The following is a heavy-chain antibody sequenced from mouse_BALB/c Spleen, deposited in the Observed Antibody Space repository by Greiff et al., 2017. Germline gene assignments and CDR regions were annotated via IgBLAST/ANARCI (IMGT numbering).Heavy chain of an antibody. CDR2: IDPENGDT. V-gene: IGHV14-4*02. J-gene: IGHJ4*01. D-gene: IGHD1-1*01. CDR3: NAHYYGSSPSYAMDY. CDR1: GFNIKDYY. Sequence: VQLQQSGAELVRSGASVKLSCTASGFNIKDYYMHWVKQRPEQGLEWIGWIDPENGDTEYAPKFQGKATMTADTSSNTAYLQLSSLTSEDTAVYYCNAHYYGSSPSYAMDYWGQGTSVTVSS.